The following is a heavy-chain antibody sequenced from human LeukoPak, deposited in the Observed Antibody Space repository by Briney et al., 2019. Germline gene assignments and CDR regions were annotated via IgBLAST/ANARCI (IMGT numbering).Heavy chain of an antibody. Sequence: PGGSLRLSCAASGFTFSSYAMSRVRQAPGRGLEWVSAISGSGGSTYYADSVKGRFTISRDNSKNTLYLQMNSLRAEDTAVYYCAPLGSSAPGDYWGQGTLVTVSS. D-gene: IGHD2-2*01. V-gene: IGHV3-23*01. CDR3: APLGSSAPGDY. CDR2: ISGSGGST. J-gene: IGHJ4*02. CDR1: GFTFSSYA.